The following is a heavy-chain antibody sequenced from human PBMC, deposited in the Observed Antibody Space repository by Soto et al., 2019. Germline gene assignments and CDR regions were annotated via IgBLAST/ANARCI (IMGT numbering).Heavy chain of an antibody. CDR1: GFTFSSYA. D-gene: IGHD7-27*01. CDR2: ISYDGSNK. CDR3: ARDEDSLGPFDY. J-gene: IGHJ4*02. V-gene: IGHV3-30-3*01. Sequence: QVQLVESGGGVVQPGRSLRLSCAASGFTFSSYAMHWVRQAPGKGLEWVAVISYDGSNKYYADSVKGRFTISRDNSKNTLYLQMNSLRGEDTAVYYCARDEDSLGPFDYWGQGTLVTVSS.